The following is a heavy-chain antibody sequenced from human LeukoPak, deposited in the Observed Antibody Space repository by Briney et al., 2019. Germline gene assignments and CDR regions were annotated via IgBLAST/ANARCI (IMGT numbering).Heavy chain of an antibody. J-gene: IGHJ6*03. V-gene: IGHV4-39*07. Sequence: PSETLSLTCAVSGGSISSNSYYWGWIREPPGKGLEGIGSIYYSGSTYYNPSLKRRVTMSVDTSKNQFSLKLSSVTAADTAVYYCARERRGYYYYMDVWGKGTTVTISS. CDR2: IYYSGST. CDR1: GGSISSNSYY. CDR3: ARERRGYYYYMDV.